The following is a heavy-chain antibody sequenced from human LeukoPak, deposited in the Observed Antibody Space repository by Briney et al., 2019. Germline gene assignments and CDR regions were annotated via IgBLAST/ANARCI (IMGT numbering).Heavy chain of an antibody. CDR1: GYTFTGYY. CDR3: ARQGTGGAFDI. V-gene: IGHV1-2*02. Sequence: ASVKVSCKASGYTFTGYYMHWVRQAPGQGLEWMGWINPNSGGTNYAQKVQGRVTMTRDTSISTAYMELSRLRSDDTAVYYCARQGTGGAFDIWGQGTMVTVSS. J-gene: IGHJ3*02. CDR2: INPNSGGT. D-gene: IGHD1-14*01.